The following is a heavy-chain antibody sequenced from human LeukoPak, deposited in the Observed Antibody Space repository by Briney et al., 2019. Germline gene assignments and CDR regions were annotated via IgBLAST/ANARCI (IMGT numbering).Heavy chain of an antibody. CDR2: IYYSGST. J-gene: IGHJ4*02. CDR1: GGSIRSYY. V-gene: IGHV4-59*01. D-gene: IGHD4-17*01. CDR3: ARTGSTVTMLYPFDH. Sequence: YPSETVSLTCTVSGGSIRSYYWSWIRQPPGKGLEWIGYIYYSGSTNYNPSLKSRVSISVDTSKNQFSLKLSSVTAADTAVYYCARTGSTVTMLYPFDHWGQGTLVTVSS.